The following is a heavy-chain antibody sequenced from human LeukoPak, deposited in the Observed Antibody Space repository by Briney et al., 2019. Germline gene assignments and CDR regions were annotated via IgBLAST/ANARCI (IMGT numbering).Heavy chain of an antibody. CDR1: GYTLTSYD. J-gene: IGHJ4*02. V-gene: IGHV1-8*01. CDR3: ARVLMGPFVLQRSGLGY. CDR2: MNPNSGNT. Sequence: ASVKVSCKASGYTLTSYDINWVRQATGQGLEWMGWMNPNSGNTGYAQKFQGRVTMTRNTSISTAYMELSSLRSEDTAVYYCARVLMGPFVLQRSGLGYWGQGTLVTVSS. D-gene: IGHD5-24*01.